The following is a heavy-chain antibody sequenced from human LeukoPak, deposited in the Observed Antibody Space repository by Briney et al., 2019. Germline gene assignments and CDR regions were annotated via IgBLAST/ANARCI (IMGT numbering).Heavy chain of an antibody. CDR1: GYTFTSYD. V-gene: IGHV1-8*01. CDR3: ARGVGGRWLRPYSYHYMDV. D-gene: IGHD5-12*01. J-gene: IGHJ6*03. CDR2: MNTNSGNP. Sequence: ASVKVSCKASGYTFTSYDINCVRQATGQGLEWMGWMNTNSGNPGYAQKFQARVTMTRNNSISTAYMPLSSLRSEHPAVYYCARGVGGRWLRPYSYHYMDVWGKGTTVTVSS.